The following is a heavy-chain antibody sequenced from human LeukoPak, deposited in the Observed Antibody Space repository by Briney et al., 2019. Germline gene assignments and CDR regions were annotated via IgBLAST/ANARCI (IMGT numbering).Heavy chain of an antibody. CDR3: AKPPGLRRLDP. J-gene: IGHJ5*02. Sequence: GGSLRLSCAASGFTFSSYSMHWVRQAPGKGLEWVSCISTSSSYIYYADSVKGRFTISRDNARNSLYLQMHSLRAEDTAVYYCAKPPGLRRLDPWGQGTLVTVSS. CDR1: GFTFSSYS. V-gene: IGHV3-21*04. CDR2: ISTSSSYI. D-gene: IGHD5-12*01.